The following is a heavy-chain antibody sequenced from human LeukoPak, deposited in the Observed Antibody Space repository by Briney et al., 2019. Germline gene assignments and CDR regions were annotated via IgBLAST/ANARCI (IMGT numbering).Heavy chain of an antibody. V-gene: IGHV4-39*01. CDR3: ARWGVAAAGHARGFDY. Sequence: PSETLSLTCTVSGGSISSSSYYWGWIRQPPGKGLEWIGSIYYSGSTYYNPSLKSRVTISVDTSKNQFSLKLSSVTAADTAVYYCARWGVAAAGHARGFDYWGQGTLVTVSS. J-gene: IGHJ4*02. D-gene: IGHD6-13*01. CDR2: IYYSGST. CDR1: GGSISSSSYY.